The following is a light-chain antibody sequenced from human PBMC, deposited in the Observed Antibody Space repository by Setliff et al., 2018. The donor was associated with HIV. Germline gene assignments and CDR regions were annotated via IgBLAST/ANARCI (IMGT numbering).Light chain of an antibody. V-gene: IGLV2-23*02. CDR3: CSYTSSTTYV. J-gene: IGLJ1*01. CDR1: SSDIGTYDL. Sequence: LTQPRSVSGSRGQSITLSCTGTSSDIGTYDLVSWYRQYPGKAPKLIIYEVNRRPAGVSDRLSGSKSGNTASLTISGLRAEDEATYYCCSYTSSTTYVFGTGTKVTVL. CDR2: EVN.